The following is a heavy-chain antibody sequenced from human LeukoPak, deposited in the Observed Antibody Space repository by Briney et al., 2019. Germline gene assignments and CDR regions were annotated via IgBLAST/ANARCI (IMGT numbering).Heavy chain of an antibody. CDR3: ARTVSGDYYGMDV. Sequence: SETLSLTCAVYGGSFSGYYWSWVRRPPGKGLEWIGYTSYSGSTNYNPSLKSRVTMSVDTSTDQFSLRLISVTAADTAVYYCARTVSGDYYGMDVWGQGTTVTVSS. D-gene: IGHD1-26*01. V-gene: IGHV4-59*08. CDR2: TSYSGST. J-gene: IGHJ6*02. CDR1: GGSFSGYY.